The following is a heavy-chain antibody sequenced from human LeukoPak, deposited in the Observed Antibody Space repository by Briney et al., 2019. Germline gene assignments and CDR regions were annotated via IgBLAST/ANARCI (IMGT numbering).Heavy chain of an antibody. CDR1: GGSFSGYY. CDR2: INHSGST. J-gene: IGHJ4*02. V-gene: IGHV4-34*01. CDR3: ARAMYDFWSGYSPFDY. D-gene: IGHD3-3*01. Sequence: SETLSFTCAVYGGSFSGYYWSWIRQPPGKGLEWIGEINHSGSTNYNPSLKSRVTISVDTSKNQFSLKLSSVTAADTAVYYCARAMYDFWSGYSPFDYWGQGTLVTVSS.